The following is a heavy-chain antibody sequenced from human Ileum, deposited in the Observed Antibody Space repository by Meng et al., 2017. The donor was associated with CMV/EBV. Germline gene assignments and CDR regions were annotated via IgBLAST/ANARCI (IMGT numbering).Heavy chain of an antibody. CDR3: AREVVRRGDSRWFDP. CDR1: KFEIFTYP. V-gene: IGHV3-21*01. J-gene: IGHJ5*02. D-gene: IGHD2-21*02. CDR2: ISSSSRDI. Sequence: GESLKISCAASKFEIFTYPMNWVRQAPGKGLEWVSSISSSSRDIYYVDSVKGRFTISRDNAKNSLYLQMNSLRVEDTAVYYCAREVVRRGDSRWFDPWGQGTLVTVSS.